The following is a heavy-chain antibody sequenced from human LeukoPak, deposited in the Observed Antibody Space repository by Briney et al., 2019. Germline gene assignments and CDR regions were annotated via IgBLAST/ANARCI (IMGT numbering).Heavy chain of an antibody. CDR1: GYTFTTYA. J-gene: IGHJ5*02. CDR2: SRAYSGDT. CDR3: ARGTNWFDP. Sequence: ASVKVSCKASGYTFTTYAMNWVRQAPGQGLEGMGWSRAYSGDTKYAHNFQGRVTITTDTSTTTAYMELRSLRSDDTAVYYCARGTNWFDPWGQGTLVTVSS. V-gene: IGHV1-18*01.